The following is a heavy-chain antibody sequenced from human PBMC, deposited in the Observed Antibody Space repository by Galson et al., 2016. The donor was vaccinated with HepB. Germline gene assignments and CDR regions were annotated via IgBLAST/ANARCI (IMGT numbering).Heavy chain of an antibody. V-gene: IGHV4-4*07. CDR2: VYTRGRT. CDR3: ARGGGNVYGMDV. D-gene: IGHD1-1*01. J-gene: IGHJ6*02. Sequence: SETLSLTCSVSGASISDNFWSWIRQPAGKGLEWIGRVYTRGRTNYNTPLKSRVTISVDPSKNQFSLNLSSVTAADTAVYHCARGGGNVYGMDVWGQGTTVTVSS. CDR1: GASISDNF.